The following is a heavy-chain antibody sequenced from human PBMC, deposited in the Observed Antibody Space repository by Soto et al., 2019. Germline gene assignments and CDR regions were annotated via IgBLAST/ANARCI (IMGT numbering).Heavy chain of an antibody. J-gene: IGHJ4*02. CDR3: ARSYDSSGYYGYYFDY. Sequence: SVKVSCKASGGTFSSYAISWVRQAPGQGLEWMGGIIPIFGTANYAQKFQGRVTITADESTSTAYMELSSLRSEDTAVYYCARSYDSSGYYGYYFDYWGQGTLVTVSS. V-gene: IGHV1-69*13. CDR2: IIPIFGTA. D-gene: IGHD3-22*01. CDR1: GGTFSSYA.